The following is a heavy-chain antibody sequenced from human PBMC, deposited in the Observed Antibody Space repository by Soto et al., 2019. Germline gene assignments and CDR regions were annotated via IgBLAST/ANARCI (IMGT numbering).Heavy chain of an antibody. Sequence: PGGSLRLSCAASGFTFNNAWINWVRQAPGKGLEWVGRIKSKTDGGTTDYAAPVKGRFTISRDDSKNTLYLQMNSLKTEDTAVYYCTTRTPSEYCSGGSCWGPDAFDIWGQGTMVTVSS. D-gene: IGHD2-15*01. J-gene: IGHJ3*02. V-gene: IGHV3-15*07. CDR1: GFTFNNAW. CDR3: TTRTPSEYCSGGSCWGPDAFDI. CDR2: IKSKTDGGTT.